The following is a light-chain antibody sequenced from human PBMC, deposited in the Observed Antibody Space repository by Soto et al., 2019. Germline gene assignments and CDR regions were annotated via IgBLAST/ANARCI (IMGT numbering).Light chain of an antibody. Sequence: DIQMTQSPSTLSASVGDRVTITCRASQSISSWLAWYQQKPGKAPKLLIYDASSLESGVPSRFSGSGSGTEFTLTITSLQTEDFAAYYCQQYESYSPSTFGQGTRLDMK. CDR2: DAS. CDR3: QQYESYSPST. V-gene: IGKV1-5*01. J-gene: IGKJ5*01. CDR1: QSISSW.